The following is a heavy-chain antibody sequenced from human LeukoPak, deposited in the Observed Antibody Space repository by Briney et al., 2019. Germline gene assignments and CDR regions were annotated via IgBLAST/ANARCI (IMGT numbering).Heavy chain of an antibody. CDR2: IHYSGST. D-gene: IGHD5-18*01. CDR3: ARGSGYSFSNYYYYYYMDV. V-gene: IGHV4-59*01. CDR1: GVSISSYY. Sequence: SGTLSLTCTVSGVSISSYYWSWIRQPPGKGLEWIGYIHYSGSTTYNTSLKSRVTISVDTSKNQFSLKLRSVTAADTAVYYCARGSGYSFSNYYYYYYMDVWGKGTTVTVSS. J-gene: IGHJ6*03.